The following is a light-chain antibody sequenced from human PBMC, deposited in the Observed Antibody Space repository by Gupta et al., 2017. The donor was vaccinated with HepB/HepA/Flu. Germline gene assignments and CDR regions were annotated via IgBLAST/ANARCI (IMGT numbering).Light chain of an antibody. CDR3: ATWDDSLSGWV. V-gene: IGLV1-47*01. CDR2: RDD. J-gene: IGLJ3*02. Sequence: SALPPPPSTSRTPGQRVTISRSGGSSNIGGGSYGYWYQQLPGTAPKLLTSRDDQRPSGVPDRCSGSKSGTSASLAISGLRSEDEADYYCATWDDSLSGWVFGGGPKVTV. CDR1: SSNIGGGSY.